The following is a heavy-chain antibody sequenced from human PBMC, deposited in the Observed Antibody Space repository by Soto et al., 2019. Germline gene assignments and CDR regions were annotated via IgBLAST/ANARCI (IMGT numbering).Heavy chain of an antibody. D-gene: IGHD5-12*01. CDR3: ARARLRAVYAFDI. Sequence: SETLSLTCTVSGGSVSSGAYYWTWIRQRPGKGLEWIGYIYYSGSTYYSPSLKSRLSISLDTSKNQFPLRLSSVTAADTAMYYCARARLRAVYAFDIWGQGTMVTVSS. CDR1: GGSVSSGAYY. CDR2: IYYSGST. J-gene: IGHJ3*02. V-gene: IGHV4-31*03.